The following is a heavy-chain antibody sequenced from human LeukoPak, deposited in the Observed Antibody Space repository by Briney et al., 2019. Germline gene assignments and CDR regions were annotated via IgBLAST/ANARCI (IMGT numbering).Heavy chain of an antibody. Sequence: PGGSLRLSCAASGFTFSSYAMSWVRQAPGKGLEWVSAISGSGGSTYYADSVKGRFTISRDNSKSTLYLQMNSLRAEDTAVYYCAKGLEQLVSAEYFQHWGQGTLVTVSS. CDR3: AKGLEQLVSAEYFQH. V-gene: IGHV3-23*01. D-gene: IGHD6-13*01. J-gene: IGHJ1*01. CDR1: GFTFSSYA. CDR2: ISGSGGST.